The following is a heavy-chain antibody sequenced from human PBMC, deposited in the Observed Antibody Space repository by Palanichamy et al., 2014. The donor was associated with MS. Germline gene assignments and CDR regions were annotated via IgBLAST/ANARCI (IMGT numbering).Heavy chain of an antibody. CDR1: GFIFSSYG. CDR2: ISYDGNKK. D-gene: IGHD3-10*01. V-gene: IGHV3-30*03. J-gene: IGHJ4*02. CDR3: VSGGSGNPFDY. Sequence: VQLVESGGGVVQPGKSLRLSCVASGFIFSSYGMHWVRQAPGKGLEWVAVISYDGNKKYYEDSVKGRFTISRDNSKNTLDLQMDSLRVEDTAVYYCVSGGSGNPFDYWGQGTLVIVSS.